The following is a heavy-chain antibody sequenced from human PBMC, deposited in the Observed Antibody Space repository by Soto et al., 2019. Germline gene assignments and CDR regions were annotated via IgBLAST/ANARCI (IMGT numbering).Heavy chain of an antibody. CDR2: IYYSGST. CDR3: ARRTNTIFGGHFDY. V-gene: IGHV4-59*08. J-gene: IGHJ4*02. Sequence: SETLSLTCTVSGGSISSYYWSWIRQPPGKGLEWIGYIYYSGSTNYNPSLKSRVTISVDTSKNQFSLKLSSVTAADTAVYYCARRTNTIFGGHFDYWGQGTLVTVSS. D-gene: IGHD3-3*01. CDR1: GGSISSYY.